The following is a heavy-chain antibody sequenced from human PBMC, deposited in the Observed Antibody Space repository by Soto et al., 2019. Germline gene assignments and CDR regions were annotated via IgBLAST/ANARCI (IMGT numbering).Heavy chain of an antibody. CDR1: GGTFSSYA. Sequence: QVQLVQSGAEVKKPGSSVKVSCKASGGTFSSYAISWVRQAPGQGLEWMGGIIPIFGTANYAQKFQGRVTITADESTSTAYMERSSLRAEGTAVYYCARLGTPYYSSSWGNWFDPWGQGTRVTVSS. V-gene: IGHV1-69*01. D-gene: IGHD6-13*01. CDR2: IIPIFGTA. CDR3: ARLGTPYYSSSWGNWFDP. J-gene: IGHJ5*02.